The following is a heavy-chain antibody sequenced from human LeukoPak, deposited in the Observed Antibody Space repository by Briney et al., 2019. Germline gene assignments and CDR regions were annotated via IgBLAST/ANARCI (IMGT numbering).Heavy chain of an antibody. J-gene: IGHJ4*02. CDR3: AGSREYSWNPLDY. D-gene: IGHD4-11*01. CDR2: MNSDGFDT. V-gene: IGHV3-74*01. CDR1: GFTVSSNY. Sequence: GGSLRLSCAASGFTVSSNYMSWVRQAPGKGLVWVSRMNSDGFDTNYADSVKGRFTISRDNAKSILYLQMHSLTVEDTAVYYCAGSREYSWNPLDYWGQGTLVTVSS.